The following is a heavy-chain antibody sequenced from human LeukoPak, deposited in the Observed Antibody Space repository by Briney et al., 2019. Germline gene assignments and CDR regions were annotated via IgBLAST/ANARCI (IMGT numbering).Heavy chain of an antibody. Sequence: SQTLSLTCAISGDSVSSNSATWNWIRQSPSRGLEWLGITYEKTKSHSHYAVSVKSRIILNPDTSKNQFSLHLNSVTPEDTAVYFCARGLDEAIALWGQGTLATVSS. CDR2: TYEKTKSHS. CDR3: ARGLDEAIAL. CDR1: GDSVSSNSAT. J-gene: IGHJ4*02. D-gene: IGHD5-18*01. V-gene: IGHV6-1*01.